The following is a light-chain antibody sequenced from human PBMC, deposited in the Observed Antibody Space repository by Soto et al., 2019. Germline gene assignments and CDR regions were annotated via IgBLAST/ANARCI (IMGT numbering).Light chain of an antibody. CDR2: GAS. V-gene: IGKV3D-15*01. Sequence: EIVLTQSPATLSVSPGERATLSCRASHNISSSLAWYQQKPGQAPRLLIHGASTRATGIPARFSGGGSGTVFTLTISSLQSADVAVYYCQQYNNWPPLTFGGGTKVDIK. J-gene: IGKJ4*01. CDR1: HNISSS. CDR3: QQYNNWPPLT.